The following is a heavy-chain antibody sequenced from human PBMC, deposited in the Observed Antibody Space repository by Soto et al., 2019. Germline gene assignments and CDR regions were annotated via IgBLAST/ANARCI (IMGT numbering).Heavy chain of an antibody. CDR3: TTVPQVSLFGVVISHYYGMDV. V-gene: IGHV3-15*07. CDR1: GFTFSNAW. Sequence: EVQLVESGGGLVKPGGSLRLSCAASGFTFSNAWMNWVRQAPGKGLEWVGRIKSKTDGGTTDYAAPVKGRFTISRDDSKXXLXLXKNSLKTEDTAVYYCTTVPQVSLFGVVISHYYGMDVWGQGTTVTVSS. CDR2: IKSKTDGGTT. D-gene: IGHD3-3*01. J-gene: IGHJ6*02.